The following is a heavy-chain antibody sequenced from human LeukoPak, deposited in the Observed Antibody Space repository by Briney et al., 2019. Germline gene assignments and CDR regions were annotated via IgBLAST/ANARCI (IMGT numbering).Heavy chain of an antibody. V-gene: IGHV3-48*01. J-gene: IGHJ4*02. CDR2: ISHTGDTQ. CDR3: ARDRGYCTGGSCYRYFET. CDR1: GFSFSSYS. Sequence: GGSLRLSCAASGFSFSSYSISWVRQAPGKGLEWVSYISHTGDTQYYAESVKGRLTISRDNAKNSGYLQMNTLRAEDTAVYYCARDRGYCTGGSCYRYFETWGQGTLVTVSS. D-gene: IGHD2-15*01.